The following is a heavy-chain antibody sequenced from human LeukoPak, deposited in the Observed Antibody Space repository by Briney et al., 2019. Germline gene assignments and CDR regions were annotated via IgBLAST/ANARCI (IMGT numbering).Heavy chain of an antibody. CDR1: GFTVSSNY. CDR2: IYSGGST. CDR3: AGVGTSYYDSSAYSVTPNSWYFDL. J-gene: IGHJ2*01. D-gene: IGHD3-22*01. Sequence: PGGSLRLSCAASGFTVSSNYMSWVRQAPGKGLEWVSVIYSGGSTYYADSVKGRFTISRDNSKNTLYLQMNSLRAEDTAVYFCAGVGTSYYDSSAYSVTPNSWYFDLWGRGTLVTVSS. V-gene: IGHV3-53*01.